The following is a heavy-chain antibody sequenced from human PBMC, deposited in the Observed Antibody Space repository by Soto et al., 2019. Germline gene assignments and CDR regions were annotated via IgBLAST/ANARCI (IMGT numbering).Heavy chain of an antibody. CDR1: GFTFRNAW. V-gene: IGHV3-15*07. Sequence: EVQLVESGGGVVMPGGSLRLSCAASGFTFRNAWINWVRQPPGRGLEWVGRIRSQSDGGSGDYAAPVKCRFVISRDDSKNIVYLQMNSLKIEDTAVYYCTTDSRTTIPEVRFAFWGHGTLVTVSS. J-gene: IGHJ1*01. CDR2: IRSQSDGGSG. CDR3: TTDSRTTIPEVRFAF. D-gene: IGHD2-2*02.